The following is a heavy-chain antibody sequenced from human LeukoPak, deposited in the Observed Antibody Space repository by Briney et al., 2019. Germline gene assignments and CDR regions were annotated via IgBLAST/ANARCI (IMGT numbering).Heavy chain of an antibody. CDR1: GGSISSGGYY. Sequence: SQTLSLTCTVSGGSISSGGYYWSWIRQHPGKGLEWIGYIYYSGSTYYNPSLKSRVTISFDTSKTQFSLELNYVTAADTAVYYCARGDYDILTGSPWYFDYWGQGSLVTVSS. CDR3: ARGDYDILTGSPWYFDY. CDR2: IYYSGST. V-gene: IGHV4-31*03. J-gene: IGHJ4*02. D-gene: IGHD3-9*01.